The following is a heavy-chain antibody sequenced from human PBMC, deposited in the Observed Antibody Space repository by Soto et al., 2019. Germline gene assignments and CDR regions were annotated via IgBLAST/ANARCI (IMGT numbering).Heavy chain of an antibody. CDR3: ARDYYGSGSYLGSNWFDP. D-gene: IGHD3-10*01. J-gene: IGHJ5*02. Sequence: SETLSLTCTVSGGSISSYYWSWIRQPPGKGLEWIGYIYYSGSTNYNPSLKSRVTISVDTSKSQFSLKLSSVTAADTAVYYCARDYYGSGSYLGSNWFDPWGQGTLVTVSS. CDR2: IYYSGST. CDR1: GGSISSYY. V-gene: IGHV4-59*01.